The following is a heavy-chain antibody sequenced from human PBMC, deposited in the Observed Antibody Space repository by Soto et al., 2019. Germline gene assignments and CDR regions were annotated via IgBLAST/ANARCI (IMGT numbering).Heavy chain of an antibody. CDR1: GGSISSGVYY. Sequence: SETLSLTCTVSGGSISSGVYYWTWIRQPPGKGLEWIAYIHYSGNTYYNPSLRSRVTISVDTSENQFSLNLSSVTATDTAVYYCARFTVATHFDGYWGQGTLVTVS. CDR2: IHYSGNT. D-gene: IGHD5-12*01. CDR3: ARFTVATHFDGY. J-gene: IGHJ4*02. V-gene: IGHV4-30-4*01.